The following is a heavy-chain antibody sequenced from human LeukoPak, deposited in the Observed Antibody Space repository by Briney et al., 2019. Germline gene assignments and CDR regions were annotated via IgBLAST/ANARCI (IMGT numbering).Heavy chain of an antibody. Sequence: ASVKVSCKASGYTFTSYDINWVRQATGQGLEWMGWVNPNSGNTGYARKFQGRVTMTRNTSISTAYMELSSLRSEDTAVYYCARTYYYDSRGPNWFDPWGQGTLVTVSS. V-gene: IGHV1-8*01. CDR3: ARTYYYDSRGPNWFDP. D-gene: IGHD3-22*01. J-gene: IGHJ5*02. CDR1: GYTFTSYD. CDR2: VNPNSGNT.